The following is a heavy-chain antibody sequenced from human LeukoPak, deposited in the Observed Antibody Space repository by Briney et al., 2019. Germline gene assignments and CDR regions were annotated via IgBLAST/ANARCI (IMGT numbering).Heavy chain of an antibody. D-gene: IGHD3-10*01. V-gene: IGHV1-3*01. CDR3: ARGSYYGSGSYYNPQDFDY. Sequence: GASVKVSCKASGYTFTSYAMHWVRQAPGQRLEWMGWINAGNGNTKYSQKFQGRVTITRDTSASTAYMELSSLRSEDTAVYYCARGSYYGSGSYYNPQDFDYWGQGTLVTVSS. J-gene: IGHJ4*02. CDR2: INAGNGNT. CDR1: GYTFTSYA.